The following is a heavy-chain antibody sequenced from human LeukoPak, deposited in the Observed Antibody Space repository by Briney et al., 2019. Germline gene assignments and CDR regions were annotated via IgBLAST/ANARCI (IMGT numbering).Heavy chain of an antibody. CDR1: GFTFSSYA. Sequence: GGSLRLSCAASGFTFSSYAMHWVRQAPGKGLEWVAVISYDGSNKYYADSVKGRFTISRDNSKNTLYLQMNSLRAEDTAVYYCARAPLDKYSSSWYLYFQHWGQGTLVTVSS. CDR3: ARAPLDKYSSSWYLYFQH. J-gene: IGHJ1*01. V-gene: IGHV3-30-3*01. D-gene: IGHD6-13*01. CDR2: ISYDGSNK.